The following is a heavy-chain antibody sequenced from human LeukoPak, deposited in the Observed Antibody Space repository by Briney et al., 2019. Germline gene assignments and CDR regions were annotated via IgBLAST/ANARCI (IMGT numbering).Heavy chain of an antibody. J-gene: IGHJ6*02. D-gene: IGHD5-12*01. CDR2: MNNGPGAT. V-gene: IGHV3-23*01. CDR1: GFSFSASP. Sequence: GGSLRLSCAASGFSFSASPMSWVRQPPGKGLEWVSAMNNGPGATFYRDSVRGRFTISRDDSKSTLYLQMNSLRAEHTGTYYCAKTHYDLLDVWGQGTTVTVSS. CDR3: AKTHYDLLDV.